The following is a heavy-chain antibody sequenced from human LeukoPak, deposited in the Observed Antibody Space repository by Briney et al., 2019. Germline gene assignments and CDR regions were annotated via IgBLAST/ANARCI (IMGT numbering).Heavy chain of an antibody. J-gene: IGHJ4*02. CDR3: ARVRISWYGYYCYY. CDR1: GGSISSYY. Sequence: ASVTLSLTCTVSGGSISSYYWSWVRQPPGKGLEGVGYIYYSGSTNYNPSLKNRVTISVDTSKHQFSLKLSSVTAADTAVYYCARVRISWYGYYCYYWGQGTLVTVSS. CDR2: IYYSGST. V-gene: IGHV4-59*01. D-gene: IGHD6-13*01.